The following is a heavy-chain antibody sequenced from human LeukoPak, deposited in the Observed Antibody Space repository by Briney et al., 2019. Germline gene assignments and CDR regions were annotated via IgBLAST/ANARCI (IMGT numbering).Heavy chain of an antibody. J-gene: IGHJ4*02. CDR2: INAGNGNT. V-gene: IGHV1-3*01. CDR1: GYTFTSYG. Sequence: SVKVSCKASGYTFTSYGISWVRQAPGQGLEWMGWINAGNGNTKYSQKFQGRVTITRDTSASTAYMELSSLRSEDTAVYYCARALATWPHFDYWGQGTLVTVSS. CDR3: ARALATWPHFDY. D-gene: IGHD5-12*01.